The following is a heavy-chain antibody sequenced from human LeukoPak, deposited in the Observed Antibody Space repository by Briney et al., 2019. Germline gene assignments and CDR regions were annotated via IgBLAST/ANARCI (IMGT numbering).Heavy chain of an antibody. D-gene: IGHD2-2*02. Sequence: PSETLSLTCAVSGGSISSSNWWSWVRQPPGKGLEWIGEIYHSGSTNYNPSLKSRVTISVDKSKNQFSLKLSSVTAADTAVYYCARDKRCSSTSCYMVYYMDVWGKGTTVTVSS. CDR2: IYHSGST. V-gene: IGHV4-4*02. CDR1: GGSISSSNW. CDR3: ARDKRCSSTSCYMVYYMDV. J-gene: IGHJ6*03.